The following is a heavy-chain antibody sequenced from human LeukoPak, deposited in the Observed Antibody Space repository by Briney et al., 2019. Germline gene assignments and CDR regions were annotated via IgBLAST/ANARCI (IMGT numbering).Heavy chain of an antibody. V-gene: IGHV4-34*01. D-gene: IGHD2-2*01. CDR3: ARRDGSTYYYMDV. CDR2: INHSGST. CDR1: GGSFSGYY. J-gene: IGHJ6*03. Sequence: SETLSLTCAVYGGSFSGYYWSWIRQPPGKGLEWIGEINHSGSTNYNPSLKSRATISVDTSKNQFSLKLSSVTAADTAVYYCARRDGSTYYYMDVWGKGTTVTVSS.